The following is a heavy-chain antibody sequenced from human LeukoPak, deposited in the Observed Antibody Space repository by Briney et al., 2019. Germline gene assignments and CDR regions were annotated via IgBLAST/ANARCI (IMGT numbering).Heavy chain of an antibody. CDR3: ARDGGDSSSWYADEDNWFDP. CDR2: TYYRSKWYN. J-gene: IGHJ5*02. D-gene: IGHD6-13*01. V-gene: IGHV6-1*01. CDR1: GDSVSSNSAA. Sequence: SQTLSLTCAISGDSVSSNSAAWNWIRQSPSRGLEWLGRTYYRSKWYNDYAVSVKSRIIINPDTSKNQFSLQLNSVTPEDTAVYYCARDGGDSSSWYADEDNWFDPWGQGTLVTVSS.